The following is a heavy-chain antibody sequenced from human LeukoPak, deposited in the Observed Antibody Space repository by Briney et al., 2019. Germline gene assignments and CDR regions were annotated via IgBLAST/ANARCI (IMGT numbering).Heavy chain of an antibody. Sequence: ASVKVSCKASGGTFSSYAISWVRQAPGQGLEWMGGIIPIFGTANYAQKFQGRVTITTDESTSTAYMELSSLRSEDPAVYYCARIRTRLFLLQHDVWGKGTTVTVSS. J-gene: IGHJ6*04. CDR1: GGTFSSYA. V-gene: IGHV1-69*05. CDR2: IIPIFGTA. D-gene: IGHD1/OR15-1a*01. CDR3: ARIRTRLFLLQHDV.